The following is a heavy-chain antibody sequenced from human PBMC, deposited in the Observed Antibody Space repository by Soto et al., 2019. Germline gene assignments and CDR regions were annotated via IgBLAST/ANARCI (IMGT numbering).Heavy chain of an antibody. CDR3: ARRAYLQGVRAFDI. CDR1: GYSFTSYW. V-gene: IGHV5-51*01. Sequence: GESLKISCKGSGYSFTSYWVGWVRQMPGKGLEWMGIIYPGESDTRNSPSFQGQVTISADKSISTAYLQWSSLKASDTAMYYCARRAYLQGVRAFDIWGQGSMVTVSS. J-gene: IGHJ3*02. CDR2: IYPGESDT. D-gene: IGHD1-1*01.